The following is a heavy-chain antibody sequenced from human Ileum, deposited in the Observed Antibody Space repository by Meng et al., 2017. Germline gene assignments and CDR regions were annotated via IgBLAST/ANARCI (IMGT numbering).Heavy chain of an antibody. CDR1: GYTFRNYP. D-gene: IGHD1-1*01. CDR2: INAGNGNI. V-gene: IGHV1-3*01. Sequence: QVQLVQSGAGVKKVGASVKVSCTASGYTFRNYPLHWVRQAPGQRPEWMGWINAGNGNIKISQKFQGRITITSDTSVTAYMELSSLRSEDTAVYFCARENDNWNYFDYWGQGSLVTVSS. CDR3: ARENDNWNYFDY. J-gene: IGHJ4*02.